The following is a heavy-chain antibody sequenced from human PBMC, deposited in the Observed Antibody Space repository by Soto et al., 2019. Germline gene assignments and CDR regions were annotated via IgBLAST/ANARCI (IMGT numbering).Heavy chain of an antibody. Sequence: EVPLLESGGDLVQPGGSLRLSCAASGFTLSNYVMTWVRQAPGKGLEWVSSISHSGGSTYYADSVKARFTISRDISNNTLHLQMNGLRADDTAVYYCAKGLDSGTYTDLDYWGQGALVTVAS. D-gene: IGHD2-2*02. CDR2: ISHSGGST. J-gene: IGHJ4*02. V-gene: IGHV3-23*01. CDR1: GFTLSNYV. CDR3: AKGLDSGTYTDLDY.